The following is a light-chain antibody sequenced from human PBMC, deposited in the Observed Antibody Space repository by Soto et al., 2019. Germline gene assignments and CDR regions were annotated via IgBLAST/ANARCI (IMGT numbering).Light chain of an antibody. CDR1: RGIYTH. V-gene: IGKV1-27*01. CDR3: QTYDKAPWT. CDR2: GAS. Sequence: DIQMAQSPSSRSASVVDRVTITCRASRGIYTHLAWYQQKPGNAPKLLIYGASTLQSGVPSRFSASGSGTDFFLTISGLQSEDVGTYFCQTYDKAPWTFGPGTRV. J-gene: IGKJ1*01.